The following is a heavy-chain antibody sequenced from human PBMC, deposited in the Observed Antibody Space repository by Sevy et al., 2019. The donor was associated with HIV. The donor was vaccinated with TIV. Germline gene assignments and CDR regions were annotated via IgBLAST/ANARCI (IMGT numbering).Heavy chain of an antibody. CDR1: GDSIRSYY. J-gene: IGHJ5*02. V-gene: IGHV4-59*01. Sequence: SETLSLTCTVSGDSIRSYYWSWIRQPPGKGLEWIGYIYYSGSTNYNPSLKSRVTISVDISKNHFSLKLSSVTAADTAVYYCAREGSGSYGNWFDPWGQGTLVTVSS. CDR2: IYYSGST. D-gene: IGHD1-26*01. CDR3: AREGSGSYGNWFDP.